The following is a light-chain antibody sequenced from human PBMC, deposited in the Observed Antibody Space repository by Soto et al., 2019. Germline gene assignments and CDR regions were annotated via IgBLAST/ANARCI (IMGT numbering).Light chain of an antibody. Sequence: DIQMTQSPSSLSASVGDRVTLTCRASQGILSYLAWYQQKPGKVPKLLIYAANTLQSRIPSRFSGSGSGTDFTLTISSLQPEEVATYYCQTYTVAFTFGPGTKVDIK. J-gene: IGKJ3*01. CDR1: QGILSY. CDR2: AAN. CDR3: QTYTVAFT. V-gene: IGKV1-27*01.